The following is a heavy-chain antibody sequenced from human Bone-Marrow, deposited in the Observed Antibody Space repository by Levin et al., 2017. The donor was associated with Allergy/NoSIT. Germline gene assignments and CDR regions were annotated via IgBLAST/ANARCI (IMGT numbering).Heavy chain of an antibody. V-gene: IGHV3-23*01. J-gene: IGHJ3*01. CDR3: ARDRYAVNVWGSASDV. D-gene: IGHD3-16*01. CDR2: ITGYGGST. CDR1: GFTFSIFA. Sequence: HPGGSLRLSCTASGFTFSIFAMNWVRQAPGKGLEWVSAITGYGGSTYYADSVKGRFTVSRDNAKNTLYLQMSSLRGDDAAIYYCARDRYAVNVWGSASDVWGQGTMVTVSS.